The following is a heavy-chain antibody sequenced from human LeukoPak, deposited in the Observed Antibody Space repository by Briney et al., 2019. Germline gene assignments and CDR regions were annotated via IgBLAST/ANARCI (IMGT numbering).Heavy chain of an antibody. CDR3: AVIGGSYSHDAFDI. CDR1: GYSFTGYY. Sequence: ASVKVSCKASGYSFTGYYMHWVRQAPGQGLEWMGWINPNSGGTNYAQKFQGRVTMTRDTSISTAYMELSRLRSDDTAVYYCAVIGGSYSHDAFDIWGQGTMVTVSS. V-gene: IGHV1-2*02. D-gene: IGHD1-26*01. CDR2: INPNSGGT. J-gene: IGHJ3*02.